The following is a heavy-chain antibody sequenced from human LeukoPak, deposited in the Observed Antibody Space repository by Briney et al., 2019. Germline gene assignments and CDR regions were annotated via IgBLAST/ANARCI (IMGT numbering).Heavy chain of an antibody. J-gene: IGHJ4*02. CDR1: GFTFSSYG. V-gene: IGHV3-30*18. CDR2: ISHDGSNN. D-gene: IGHD1-7*01. Sequence: GGSLRLSCTACGFTFSSYGMHWVRQAPGKGLEWVVVISHDGSNNNYADSVKGRFTISRDNSKNTLYLQMNSLRPEDTAVYYCAKVRAGTAHFGYWGQRTLVTVSS. CDR3: AKVRAGTAHFGY.